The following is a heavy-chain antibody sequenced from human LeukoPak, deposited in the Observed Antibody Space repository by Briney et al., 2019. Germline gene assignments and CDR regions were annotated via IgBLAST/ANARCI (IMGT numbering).Heavy chain of an antibody. CDR1: GFTFSSYW. CDR3: ARINQVRGVIITTYGMDV. Sequence: GGSLRLSCAGSGFTFSSYWMSWVRQAPGKGLEWVANIKQDGSEKYYVDSVKGRFTISRDNAKNSLYLQMNSLRAEDTAVYYCARINQVRGVIITTYGMDVWGQGTTVTVSS. CDR2: IKQDGSEK. J-gene: IGHJ6*02. D-gene: IGHD3-10*01. V-gene: IGHV3-7*01.